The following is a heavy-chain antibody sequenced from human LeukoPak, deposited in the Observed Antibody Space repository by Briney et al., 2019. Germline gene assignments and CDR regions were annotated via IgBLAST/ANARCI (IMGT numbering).Heavy chain of an antibody. J-gene: IGHJ4*02. V-gene: IGHV3-69-1*02. Sequence: KSGGSLRLSCTASGFTFSDYSVNWVCQAPGKGLEWVSYITGISDIYYADSVKGRFTISRDNAKNSVYLQMNSLRAEDTGIYYCARAIRLWGQGTLVTVSS. CDR3: ARAIRL. CDR1: GFTFSDYS. CDR2: ITGISDI. D-gene: IGHD1-1*01.